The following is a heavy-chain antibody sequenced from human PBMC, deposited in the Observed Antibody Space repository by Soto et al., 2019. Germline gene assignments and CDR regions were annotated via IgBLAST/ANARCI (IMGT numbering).Heavy chain of an antibody. Sequence: QLQLQESGSGLVKPSETLSLTCAVSGGSINSGEYSWSWIRQPPGKGLEWIAYIYHSGTTYYNPSLKSQVSMSLDTYKNQFSLRLSSVTAADTAVYYCARAALRLSNGMDVWGQGTTVTVSS. CDR2: IYHSGTT. CDR3: ARAALRLSNGMDV. J-gene: IGHJ6*02. D-gene: IGHD5-12*01. V-gene: IGHV4-30-2*01. CDR1: GGSINSGEYS.